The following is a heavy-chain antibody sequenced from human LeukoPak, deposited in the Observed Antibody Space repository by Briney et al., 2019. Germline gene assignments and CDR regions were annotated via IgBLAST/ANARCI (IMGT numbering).Heavy chain of an antibody. D-gene: IGHD3-10*01. CDR1: GFTFSSYG. V-gene: IGHV3-30*02. J-gene: IGHJ6*03. CDR3: ALESGEPPLYYYYMDV. Sequence: GGSLRLSCAASGFTFSSYGMYWVRQAPGKGLEWVAFIRYDGSNKYYADSVKGRFTISRDNSKNTLYLQMNSLRAEDTAVYYCALESGEPPLYYYYMDVWGKGTTVTISS. CDR2: IRYDGSNK.